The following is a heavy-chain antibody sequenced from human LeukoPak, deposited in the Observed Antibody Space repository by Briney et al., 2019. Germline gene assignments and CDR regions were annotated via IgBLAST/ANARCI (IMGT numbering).Heavy chain of an antibody. J-gene: IGHJ4*02. V-gene: IGHV3-15*01. CDR3: HTSYRLGD. Sequence: PGGSLRLSCAASGFTFSNAWMSWVRQAPGKGLEWVGRTKSKTDGGTTDYAAPVKGRFTISRDDSKNTLYLQMNSLKTEDTAVYYCHTSYRLGDWGQGTLVTVSS. CDR2: TKSKTDGGTT. CDR1: GFTFSNAW. D-gene: IGHD1-14*01.